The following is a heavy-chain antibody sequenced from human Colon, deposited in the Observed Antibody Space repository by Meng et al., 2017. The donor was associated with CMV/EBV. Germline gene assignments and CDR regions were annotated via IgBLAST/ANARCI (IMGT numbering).Heavy chain of an antibody. CDR1: GYTFTGYL. Sequence: QVQLMQAGAEMGEPGASVKVSCKASGYTFTGYLIHWVRQAPGQGLEWMGWINPYSGDTIYAQKFEVGVTMTRDASITTAYLELSSLKSDDTAVYYCGTFGGDFDYWGQGTLVTVSS. CDR3: GTFGGDFDY. V-gene: IGHV1-2*02. J-gene: IGHJ4*02. D-gene: IGHD3-3*01. CDR2: INPYSGDT.